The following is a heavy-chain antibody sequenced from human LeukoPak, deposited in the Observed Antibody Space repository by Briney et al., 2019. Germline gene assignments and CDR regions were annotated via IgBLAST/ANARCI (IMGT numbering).Heavy chain of an antibody. D-gene: IGHD3-3*01. CDR1: GGSISSGSYY. CDR2: NYTSGST. Sequence: PSQTLSLTCTVSGGSISSGSYYWSWIRQPAGKGLEWIGRNYTSGSTNYNPSLKSRVTISVDTSKNQFSLKLSSVTAADTAVYYCARGQVLRFLEWLLPPDYWGQGTLVTVSS. CDR3: ARGQVLRFLEWLLPPDY. V-gene: IGHV4-61*02. J-gene: IGHJ4*02.